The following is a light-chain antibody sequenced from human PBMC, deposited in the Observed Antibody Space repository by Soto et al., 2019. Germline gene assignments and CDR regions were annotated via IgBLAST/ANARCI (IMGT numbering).Light chain of an antibody. V-gene: IGKV3-15*01. CDR3: QQYNKFPSLT. CDR1: QSVSSN. CDR2: GAS. J-gene: IGKJ4*01. Sequence: EIVMTQSPATLSVSPGERATFSCRASQSVSSNLAWYQQKPGQAPRLLIYGASTRATGIPARFSGSGSGTEFTLTISSLQSEDFALYYCQQYNKFPSLTFGGGTKVEIK.